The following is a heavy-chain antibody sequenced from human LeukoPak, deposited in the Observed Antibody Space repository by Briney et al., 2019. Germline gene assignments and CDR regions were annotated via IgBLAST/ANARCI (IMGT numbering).Heavy chain of an antibody. CDR3: AKEMRRYCSSTSCSPFDY. CDR2: ISYDGSNK. V-gene: IGHV3-30*18. D-gene: IGHD2-2*01. Sequence: GGSLRLSCAASGFTFSSYGMHWVRQAPGKGLEWVAGISYDGSNKYYADSVKGRFTSSRDNSKNTLYLQMNSLRAEDTAVSYCAKEMRRYCSSTSCSPFDYWGQGTLVTVSS. J-gene: IGHJ4*02. CDR1: GFTFSSYG.